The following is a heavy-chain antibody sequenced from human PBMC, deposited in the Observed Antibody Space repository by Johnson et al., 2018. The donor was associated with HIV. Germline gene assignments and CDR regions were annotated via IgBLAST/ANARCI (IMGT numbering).Heavy chain of an antibody. CDR3: AKDGGHSGSHHDAFDV. CDR1: GFTFSDYA. V-gene: IGHV3-30*18. Sequence: QVQLVESGGGVVQPGRSLRLSCAASGFTFSDYAMHWVRQAPGKGLEWVAVISYDGTNKYYADSVKGRFTLSRYNSKNTLDLQMNSLTIEDTAVFYCAKDGGHSGSHHDAFDVWGRGTVVTVSS. J-gene: IGHJ3*01. D-gene: IGHD1-26*01. CDR2: ISYDGTNK.